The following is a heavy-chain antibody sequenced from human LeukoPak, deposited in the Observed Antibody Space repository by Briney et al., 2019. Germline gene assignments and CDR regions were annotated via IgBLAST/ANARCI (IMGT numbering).Heavy chain of an antibody. V-gene: IGHV4-34*01. CDR3: ARHPGYSSSPFPFDY. Sequence: SETLSLTCAVYGGSFSGYYWSWIRQPPGKGLEWIGEINHSGSTNYNPSLKSRVTISVDTSKNQFSLKLSSVTAADTAVYYCARHPGYSSSPFPFDYWGQGTLVTVSS. J-gene: IGHJ4*02. CDR2: INHSGST. CDR1: GGSFSGYY. D-gene: IGHD6-13*01.